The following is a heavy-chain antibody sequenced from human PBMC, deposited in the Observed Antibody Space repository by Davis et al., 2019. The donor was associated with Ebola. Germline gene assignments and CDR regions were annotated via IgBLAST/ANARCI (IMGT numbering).Heavy chain of an antibody. D-gene: IGHD3-10*01. V-gene: IGHV7-4-1*02. Sequence: ASVKVSCKASGYTLTSYAMNWVRQAPGQGLEWMGWINTNTGNPTYAQGFTGRFVFSLDTSVSTAYLQISSLKAEDTAVYYCARDKVRGVINDAFDIWGQGTMVTVSS. CDR1: GYTLTSYA. CDR3: ARDKVRGVINDAFDI. J-gene: IGHJ3*02. CDR2: INTNTGNP.